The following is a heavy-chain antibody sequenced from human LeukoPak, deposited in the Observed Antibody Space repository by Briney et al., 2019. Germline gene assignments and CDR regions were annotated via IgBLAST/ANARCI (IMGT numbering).Heavy chain of an antibody. CDR3: ARDPVDTAMAPSLSLDY. J-gene: IGHJ4*02. CDR2: ISYDGSNK. Sequence: GGSLRLSCAASGFTFSSYAMHWVRQAPGKGLEWVAVISYDGSNKYYADSVKGRFTISRDNSKNTLYLQMNSLRAEDTAVYYCARDPVDTAMAPSLSLDYWGQGTLVTVSS. V-gene: IGHV3-30-3*01. D-gene: IGHD5-18*01. CDR1: GFTFSSYA.